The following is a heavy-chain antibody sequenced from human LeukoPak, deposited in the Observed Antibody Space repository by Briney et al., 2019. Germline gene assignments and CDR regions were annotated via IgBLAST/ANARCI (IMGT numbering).Heavy chain of an antibody. D-gene: IGHD2-15*01. J-gene: IGHJ4*02. CDR1: GFTFSSYW. CDR2: INQDGSEK. CDR3: ASEPISGGAWYFDY. Sequence: GGSLRLSCAASGFTFSSYWLTWVRQAPGKGLEWVANINQDGSEKYHVDSVKGRFTISRDNAKNSLYLQMNSLRAEDTAVYYCASEPISGGAWYFDYWGQGTLVTVSS. V-gene: IGHV3-7*01.